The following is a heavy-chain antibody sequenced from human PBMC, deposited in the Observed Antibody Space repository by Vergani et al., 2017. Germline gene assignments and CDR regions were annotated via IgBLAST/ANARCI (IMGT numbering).Heavy chain of an antibody. V-gene: IGHV1-2*02. CDR2: INPNSGGP. J-gene: IGHJ5*02. CDR1: GYTFTGYY. CDR3: AGAHCSGGSCSLGWFDP. D-gene: IGHD2-15*01. Sequence: QVQLVQSGAEVKKPGASVKVSCKASGYTFTGYYMHWVRQAPGQGLEWMGWINPNSGGPNYAQKFQGRVTMTRDTSISTAYMELSRLRSDDTAVYYCAGAHCSGGSCSLGWFDPWGQGTLVTVSS.